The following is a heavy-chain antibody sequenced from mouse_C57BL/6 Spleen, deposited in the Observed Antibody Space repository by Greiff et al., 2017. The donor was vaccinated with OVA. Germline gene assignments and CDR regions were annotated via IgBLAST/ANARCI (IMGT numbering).Heavy chain of an antibody. CDR2: IYPGNSDA. CDR1: GYTFTSYW. V-gene: IGHV1-5*01. Sequence: VQLQQSGTVLARPGASVKMSCKTSGYTFTSYWMHWVKQRPGQGLEWIGAIYPGNSDASYNQKFKGKAKLTAVTSASTAYMELSSLTNEDSAVYYCTRELGRLYYFDYWGQGTTLTVSS. D-gene: IGHD4-1*01. CDR3: TRELGRLYYFDY. J-gene: IGHJ2*01.